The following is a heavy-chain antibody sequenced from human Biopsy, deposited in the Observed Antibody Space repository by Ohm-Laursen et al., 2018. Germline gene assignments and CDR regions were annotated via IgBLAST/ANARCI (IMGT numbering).Heavy chain of an antibody. CDR2: MCSDGINK. CDR3: ARDDDTTGHYMILNH. D-gene: IGHD3-9*01. CDR1: GFAFSYSG. Sequence: SLRLSCAASGFAFSYSGLHWVRQARGKGLSWGAVMCSDGINKNYADSVKGRFTVSRDNSNNVLYLQMSSLRDEDSAVYYCARDDDTTGHYMILNHWGQGTLVTVSS. V-gene: IGHV3-33*01. J-gene: IGHJ5*02.